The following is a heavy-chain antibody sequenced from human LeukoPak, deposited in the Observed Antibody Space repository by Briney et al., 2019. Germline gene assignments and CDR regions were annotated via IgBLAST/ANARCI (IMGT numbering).Heavy chain of an antibody. D-gene: IGHD5-24*01. J-gene: IGHJ4*02. CDR2: IYPFNSDT. CDR3: VRHRDGYNPFDY. Sequence: GESLKISCKGSGYSSTNYWIGWVRQIPGKGLEWMGIIYPFNSDTRHSPSFQGQVTISADESINTAYLQCGSLKASDTAIYYCVRHRDGYNPFDYWGQGTLVTVSS. CDR1: GYSSTNYW. V-gene: IGHV5-51*01.